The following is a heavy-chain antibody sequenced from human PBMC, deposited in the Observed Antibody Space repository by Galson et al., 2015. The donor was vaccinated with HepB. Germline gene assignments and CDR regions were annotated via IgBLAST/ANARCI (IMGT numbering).Heavy chain of an antibody. Sequence: SLRLSCAASGFAFYNYGMHWVRPAPGKGLEWVAVISYDGSIKFYADSVKGRFTISRDSSMNTLYLQMNGLNVEDTALYFCAKPFSRYTTRGEGKYFDSWGQGVLVTVSS. J-gene: IGHJ4*02. CDR2: ISYDGSIK. CDR1: GFAFYNYG. D-gene: IGHD1-1*01. V-gene: IGHV3-30*18. CDR3: AKPFSRYTTRGEGKYFDS.